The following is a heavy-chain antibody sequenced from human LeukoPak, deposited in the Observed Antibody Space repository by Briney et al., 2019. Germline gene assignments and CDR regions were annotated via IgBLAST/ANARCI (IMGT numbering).Heavy chain of an antibody. CDR2: ISSSSSTI. CDR3: ARDGGRYYYDILEYFQH. Sequence: PGGSLRLSCAASGFTFSSYSMNWVRQAPGKGLEWVSYISSSSSTIYYADSVKGRFTISRDNAKNSLYLQMNSLRDEDTAVYYCARDGGRYYYDILEYFQHWGQGTLVTVSP. CDR1: GFTFSSYS. V-gene: IGHV3-48*02. D-gene: IGHD3-22*01. J-gene: IGHJ1*01.